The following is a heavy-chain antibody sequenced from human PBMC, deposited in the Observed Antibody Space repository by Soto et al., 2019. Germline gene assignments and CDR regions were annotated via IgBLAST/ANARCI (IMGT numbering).Heavy chain of an antibody. V-gene: IGHV3-33*01. CDR2: IWYDGSNK. D-gene: IGHD6-13*01. J-gene: IGHJ4*02. Sequence: GGSLRLSCAASGFTFSSYGMHWVRQAPGKGLEWVAVIWYDGSNKYYADSVKGRFTISRDNSKNTLYLQMNSLRAEDTAVYYCARDVMEGAAAGTQYYFDYWGQGTLVTVSS. CDR3: ARDVMEGAAAGTQYYFDY. CDR1: GFTFSSYG.